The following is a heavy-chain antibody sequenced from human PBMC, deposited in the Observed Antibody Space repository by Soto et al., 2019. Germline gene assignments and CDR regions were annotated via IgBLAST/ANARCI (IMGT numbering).Heavy chain of an antibody. CDR1: GFTFSTYW. D-gene: IGHD4-17*01. Sequence: EVQLVESGGGLVQPGGSLRLSCAASGFTFSTYWMHWVRQVPGKGLLWVSRINSDATTTTYADSVQGRFTISRDNAKVTLFLQMDSLRVEDTALYYCARVTYGVNIYFDLWGRGTLVTVSS. J-gene: IGHJ2*01. CDR3: ARVTYGVNIYFDL. CDR2: INSDATTT. V-gene: IGHV3-74*01.